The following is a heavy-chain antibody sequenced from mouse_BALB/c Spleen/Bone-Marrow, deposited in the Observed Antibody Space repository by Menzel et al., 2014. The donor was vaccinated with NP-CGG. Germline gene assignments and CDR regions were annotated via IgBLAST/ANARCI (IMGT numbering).Heavy chain of an antibody. J-gene: IGHJ4*01. CDR1: GFSLTGYG. Sequence: VQVVESGPGLVAPSQRLSITCTVSGFSLTGYGVSWVRQPPGKGLEWLGMIWGDGSTDYNSALKSRLSISKDNSKSQVFLKVNSLQTEDTARYYCARDSFLITRALDYWGQGTSVTVSS. CDR3: ARDSFLITRALDY. V-gene: IGHV2-6-7*01. CDR2: IWGDGST. D-gene: IGHD2-4*01.